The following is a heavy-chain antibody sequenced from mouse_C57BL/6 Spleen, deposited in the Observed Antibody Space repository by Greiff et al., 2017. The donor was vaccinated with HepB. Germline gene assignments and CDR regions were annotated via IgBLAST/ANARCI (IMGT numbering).Heavy chain of an antibody. J-gene: IGHJ1*03. CDR2: IDPSDSYT. CDR3: AREGLYYGSEWYFDV. CDR1: GYTFTSYW. Sequence: QVQLQQPGAELVRPGTSVKLSCKASGYTFTSYWMHWVKQRPGQGLEWIGVIDPSDSYTNYNQKFKGKATLTVDTSSSTAYMQLSSLTSEDSAVYYCAREGLYYGSEWYFDVWGTGTTVTVSS. V-gene: IGHV1-59*01. D-gene: IGHD1-1*01.